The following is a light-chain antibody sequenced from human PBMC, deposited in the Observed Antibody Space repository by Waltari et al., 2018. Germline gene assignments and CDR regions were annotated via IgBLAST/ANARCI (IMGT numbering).Light chain of an antibody. CDR3: AAWDDSLNGRWV. CDR1: SSNVGSNV. V-gene: IGLV1-44*01. CDR2: RND. Sequence: QSEMSQPPSVSGTPGQTVTISCSGRSSNVGSNVVNWYQQLPGTAPQLLIYRNDQRPSEVPVRFSGSKSGTSASLAISGLQYEDEADYYCAAWDDSLNGRWVFGAGTKLTVL. J-gene: IGLJ2*01.